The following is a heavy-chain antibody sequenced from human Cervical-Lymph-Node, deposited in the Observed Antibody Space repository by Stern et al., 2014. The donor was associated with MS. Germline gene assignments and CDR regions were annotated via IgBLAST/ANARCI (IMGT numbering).Heavy chain of an antibody. CDR1: GFTFGDHA. Sequence: EVQLVESGGGLVQPGGSLRLSRGASGFTFGDHAMHWVRQAPGKGLGLGSGISWNSGSIDYADSVKGRFTISRDNTKNSLHLQMNSLRPEDTAFYYCAKDLSQYSSSADLEHWGQGTLVTVSS. V-gene: IGHV3-9*01. CDR2: ISWNSGSI. D-gene: IGHD4-11*01. CDR3: AKDLSQYSSSADLEH. J-gene: IGHJ4*02.